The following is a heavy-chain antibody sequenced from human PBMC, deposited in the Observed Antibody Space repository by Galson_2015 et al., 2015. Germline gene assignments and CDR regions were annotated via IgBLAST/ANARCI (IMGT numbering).Heavy chain of an antibody. J-gene: IGHJ4*02. CDR2: INPSGGST. CDR1: GYTFTSYY. D-gene: IGHD1-1*01. V-gene: IGHV1-46*01. Sequence: SVKVSCKASGYTFTSYYMHWVRQAPGQGLEWMGIINPSGGSTIYAQRFQGRVTMTRDTSTSIVYMELSSLRSEDTAVYYCNWNGDEDFDYWGQGTLVTVSS. CDR3: NWNGDEDFDY.